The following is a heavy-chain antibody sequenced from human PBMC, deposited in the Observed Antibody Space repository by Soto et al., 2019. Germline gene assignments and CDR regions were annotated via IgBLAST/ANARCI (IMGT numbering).Heavy chain of an antibody. V-gene: IGHV1-69*13. CDR2: IIPIFGTA. D-gene: IGHD1-1*01. CDR1: GGTFSSYA. J-gene: IGHJ6*02. Sequence: SVKVSCKASGGTFSSYAISWVRQAPGQGLEWMGGIIPIFGTANYAQKFQGRVTITADESTSTAYMELSSLRSEDTAVYSCAGPPDLTRISYYYGMYVWPQGTTVTVSS. CDR3: AGPPDLTRISYYYGMYV.